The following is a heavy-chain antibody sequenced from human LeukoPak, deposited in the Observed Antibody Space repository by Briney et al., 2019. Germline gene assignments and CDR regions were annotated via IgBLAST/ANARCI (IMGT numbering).Heavy chain of an antibody. CDR3: ARGRKIVVVVGTTRTHRDYYMNV. J-gene: IGHJ6*03. Sequence: CETLSLACAVSGGSFSGYYWIWIRQSPGKGLEWIGETYRRGGTNDNPPLKSRVTISLDTSKTQFSLKLSSVTDADTAVYYCARGRKIVVVVGTTRTHRDYYMNVWGKGTTVTVSS. V-gene: IGHV4-34*01. CDR2: TYRRGGT. CDR1: GGSFSGYY. D-gene: IGHD2-15*01.